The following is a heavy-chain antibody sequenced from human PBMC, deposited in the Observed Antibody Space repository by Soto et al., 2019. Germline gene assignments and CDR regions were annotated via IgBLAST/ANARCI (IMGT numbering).Heavy chain of an antibody. CDR1: GYTFTSYG. J-gene: IGHJ4*02. Sequence: QVQLVQSGAEVKKPGASVKVSCKASGYTFTSYGISWVRQAPGRGLEWMGWISAYNGNTNYAQKLQGRGTMTTDTATSTAYMELRSLRSDDTAAYYCARDLGSGSREYFDYWGQGTLVTVSS. V-gene: IGHV1-18*01. CDR3: ARDLGSGSREYFDY. D-gene: IGHD3-10*01. CDR2: ISAYNGNT.